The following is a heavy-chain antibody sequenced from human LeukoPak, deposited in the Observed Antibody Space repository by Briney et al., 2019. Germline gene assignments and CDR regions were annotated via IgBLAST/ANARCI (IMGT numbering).Heavy chain of an antibody. CDR1: GYTFTSYG. CDR3: AREGGGYSGYDFDPNYYFDY. J-gene: IGHJ4*02. D-gene: IGHD5-12*01. V-gene: IGHV1-69*05. Sequence: SVKVSCKASGYTFTSYGISWVRQAPGQGLEWMGGIIPIFGTANYAQKFQGRVTITTDESTSTAYMELSSLRSEDTAVYYCAREGGGYSGYDFDPNYYFDYWGQGTLVTVSS. CDR2: IIPIFGTA.